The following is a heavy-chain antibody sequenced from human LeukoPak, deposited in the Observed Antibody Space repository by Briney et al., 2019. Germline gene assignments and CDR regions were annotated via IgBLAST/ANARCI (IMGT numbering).Heavy chain of an antibody. CDR1: GYTFTGYY. V-gene: IGHV1-2*05. Sequence: ASVKVSCKASGYTFTGYYMHWVRQAPGQGLEWMGRINPNSGGTNYAQKFQGRVTMTRDTSISTAYMELSRLRSDDTDVYYCARDRVAAAHFVSHRGWFDPWGQGTLVTVSS. CDR2: INPNSGGT. J-gene: IGHJ5*02. D-gene: IGHD6-13*01. CDR3: ARDRVAAAHFVSHRGWFDP.